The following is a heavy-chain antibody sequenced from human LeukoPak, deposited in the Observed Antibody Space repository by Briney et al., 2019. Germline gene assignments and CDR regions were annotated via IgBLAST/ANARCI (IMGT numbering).Heavy chain of an antibody. D-gene: IGHD3-10*01. CDR2: MIPKSGNT. CDR1: GYTFTSYA. V-gene: IGHV1-8*02. J-gene: IGHJ5*02. Sequence: GASVKVSCKASGYTFTSYAMNWVRQAPGQGLEWMGWMIPKSGNTDYAQKFQGRVTMTRDTSISTAYMELSSLTYEDTAVYYCARMTYYGLGPNPNWFDPWGQGTLVTVSS. CDR3: ARMTYYGLGPNPNWFDP.